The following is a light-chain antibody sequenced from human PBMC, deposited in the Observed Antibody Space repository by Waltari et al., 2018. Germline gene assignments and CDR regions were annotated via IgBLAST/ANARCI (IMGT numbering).Light chain of an antibody. Sequence: QSALTQPASVSGSPGQSITISCTGSSSDVGGYNYVSWYQQHPGKAPKLMTYHVSERPSGVSNRFSGSKSGNTASLTISGLQAEDEADYYCISYTTSNTWVFGGGTKLIVL. CDR3: ISYTTSNTWV. V-gene: IGLV2-14*01. CDR1: SSDVGGYNY. CDR2: HVS. J-gene: IGLJ3*02.